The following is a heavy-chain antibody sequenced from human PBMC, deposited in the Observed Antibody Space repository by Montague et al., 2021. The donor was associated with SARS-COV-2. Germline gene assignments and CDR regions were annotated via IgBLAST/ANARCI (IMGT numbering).Heavy chain of an antibody. V-gene: IGHV6-1*01. CDR3: ARGGSWLYYFDY. J-gene: IGHJ4*02. CDR1: GDSVSSNRAA. Sequence: CAISGDSVSSNRAAWNWIRQSPSRGLEWLGRTYYRSKWYNDYAVSVKSRITINPDTSKNQFSLQLNSVTPGDTAVYYCARGGSWLYYFDYWGQGTLVTVSS. D-gene: IGHD6-13*01. CDR2: TYYRSKWYN.